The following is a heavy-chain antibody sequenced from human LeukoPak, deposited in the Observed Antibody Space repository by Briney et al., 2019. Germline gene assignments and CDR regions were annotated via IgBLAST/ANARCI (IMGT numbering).Heavy chain of an antibody. V-gene: IGHV3-64*01. CDR3: ARTYLPTVTTSYYFDY. Sequence: GGSLRLSCAASGFTFSNYSMHWVRQAPGKGLEYVSSISSNGGSTYYANSVKGRFTISRDNSKNTLYLQMGSLRAEDMAVYYCARTYLPTVTTSYYFDYWGQGTLVTVSS. D-gene: IGHD4-17*01. J-gene: IGHJ4*02. CDR2: ISSNGGST. CDR1: GFTFSNYS.